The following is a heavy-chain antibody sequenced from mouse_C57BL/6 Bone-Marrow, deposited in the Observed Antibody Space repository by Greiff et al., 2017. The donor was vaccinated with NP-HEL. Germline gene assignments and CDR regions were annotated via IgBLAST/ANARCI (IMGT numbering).Heavy chain of an antibody. D-gene: IGHD1-1*01. CDR1: GFTFSSYA. Sequence: EVKLVESGEGLVKPGGSLKLSCAASGFTFSSYAMSWVRQTPEKRLEWVAYISSGGDYIYYADPVKGRFTISRDNARNTLYLQMSSLKSEDTAMYYCTRGRYYYAMDYWGQGTSVTVSS. CDR3: TRGRYYYAMDY. CDR2: ISSGGDYI. J-gene: IGHJ4*01. V-gene: IGHV5-9-1*02.